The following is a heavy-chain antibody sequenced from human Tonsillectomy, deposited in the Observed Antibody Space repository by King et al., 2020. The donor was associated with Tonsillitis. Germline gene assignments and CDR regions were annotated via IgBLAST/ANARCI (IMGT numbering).Heavy chain of an antibody. CDR1: GFTFSSYG. Sequence: VQLVESGGGVVQPGRSLRLSCAASGFTFSSYGMHWVRQAPGKGLEWVAVISYDGSNKYYADSVKGRFSFSRDNSKNTLHLQMNSLRAEDTAVYYCAKEVGGFLAWLSPYYYHGMDVWGQGTTVTVSS. CDR3: AKEVGGFLAWLSPYYYHGMDV. CDR2: ISYDGSNK. V-gene: IGHV3-30*18. J-gene: IGHJ6*02. D-gene: IGHD3-3*01.